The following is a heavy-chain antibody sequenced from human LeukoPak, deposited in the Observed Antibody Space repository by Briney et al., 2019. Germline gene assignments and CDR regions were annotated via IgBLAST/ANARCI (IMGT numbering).Heavy chain of an antibody. Sequence: GGSLRLSCAASGFTLSSYWMSWVRQAPGKGLEWVANIKQDGSEKYYVDSVKGRFTISRDNAKNSLYLQMNSLRAEDTAVYYCARARQDIVTRGYYYYYYMDVWGKGTTVTVSS. CDR3: ARARQDIVTRGYYYYYYMDV. V-gene: IGHV3-7*01. D-gene: IGHD2-15*01. CDR2: IKQDGSEK. J-gene: IGHJ6*03. CDR1: GFTLSSYW.